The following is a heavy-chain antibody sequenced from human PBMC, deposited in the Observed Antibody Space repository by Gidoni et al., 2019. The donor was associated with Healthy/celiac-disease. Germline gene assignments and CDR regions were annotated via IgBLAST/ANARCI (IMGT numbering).Heavy chain of an antibody. J-gene: IGHJ4*02. V-gene: IGHV5-10-1*03. CDR1: VYIFTSYW. CDR2: IDPSDSYT. D-gene: IGHD3-22*01. Sequence: ELQLVQSGAEVKKPGESLRISCKVSVYIFTSYWISWVRQMPGKGLEWMGRIDPSDSYTNYSPSFQGHVTISADKSISTAYLQWSSLKASDTAMYYCASSPLYDSSGYHFDYWGQGTLVTVSS. CDR3: ASSPLYDSSGYHFDY.